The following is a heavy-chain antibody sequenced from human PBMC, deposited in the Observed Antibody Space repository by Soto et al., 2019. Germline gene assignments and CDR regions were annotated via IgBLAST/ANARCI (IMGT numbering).Heavy chain of an antibody. Sequence: GGSLRPSCAASGFTFSIYSRNWVRQAPGKGLEWVSSISSSSSYIYYATSVKDRFTISRDNAKNSLYLQMTSLIAEDTAVYYCAGDPSDLWATDQNFQHWGQGTLVTVSS. D-gene: IGHD3-10*01. V-gene: IGHV3-21*01. CDR3: AGDPSDLWATDQNFQH. J-gene: IGHJ1*01. CDR1: GFTFSIYS. CDR2: ISSSSSYI.